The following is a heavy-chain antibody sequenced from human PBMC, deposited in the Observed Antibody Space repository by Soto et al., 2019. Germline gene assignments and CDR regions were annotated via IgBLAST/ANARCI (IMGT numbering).Heavy chain of an antibody. CDR3: AKDHFQNMITFGGPTFDP. D-gene: IGHD3-16*01. CDR2: VSYDGSNN. V-gene: IGHV3-30*18. CDR1: GFTFSSYG. Sequence: GGSLRLSCAASGFTFSSYGMHWVRQAPGKGLEWVAAVSYDGSNNYYADSVRGRFTISRDNSKNTLYLQMNSLRVEDTAVYYCAKDHFQNMITFGGPTFDPWGQGTLVTVSS. J-gene: IGHJ5*02.